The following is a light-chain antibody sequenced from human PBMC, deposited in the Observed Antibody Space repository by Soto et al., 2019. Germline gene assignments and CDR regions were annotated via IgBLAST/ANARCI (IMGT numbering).Light chain of an antibody. CDR3: SSYTSTSTLYV. CDR1: SSDLGGYNY. J-gene: IGLJ1*01. CDR2: DVA. Sequence: QSALTQPSSLSGSPGQSITISCTGTSSDLGGYNYASWYRQHPGKAPELMIYDVANRPSGVSDRFSGSKSGNTASLTISGLQTEDEADYYCSSYTSTSTLYVFGTGIKVTVL. V-gene: IGLV2-14*03.